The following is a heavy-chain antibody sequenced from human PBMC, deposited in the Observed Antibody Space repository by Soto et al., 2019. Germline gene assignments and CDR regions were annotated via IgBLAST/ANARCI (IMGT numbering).Heavy chain of an antibody. Sequence: SETLSLTCDVSVFSVSIVNWWSWVRQPPGKELEWIGEVYRDGSANYHPSLERRVTISVDTAKNQFSLRLSSVTAADTAIYYCARLIYDSRLNYLYFDSWGQGMLVTVSS. CDR3: ARLIYDSRLNYLYFDS. J-gene: IGHJ4*02. D-gene: IGHD3-22*01. V-gene: IGHV4-4*02. CDR1: VFSVSIVNW. CDR2: VYRDGSA.